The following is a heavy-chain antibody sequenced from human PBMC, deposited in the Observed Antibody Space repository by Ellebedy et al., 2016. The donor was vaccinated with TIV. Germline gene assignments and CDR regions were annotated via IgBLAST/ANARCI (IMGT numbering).Heavy chain of an antibody. Sequence: SVKVSCXASGGTFSSYAISWVRQAPGQGLEWMGGIIPIFGTANYAQKFQGRVTITADESTSTAYMELSSLRSEDTAVYYCARDRFSSSPPNFDYWGQGTLVTVSS. CDR1: GGTFSSYA. V-gene: IGHV1-69*13. CDR3: ARDRFSSSPPNFDY. D-gene: IGHD6-6*01. CDR2: IIPIFGTA. J-gene: IGHJ4*02.